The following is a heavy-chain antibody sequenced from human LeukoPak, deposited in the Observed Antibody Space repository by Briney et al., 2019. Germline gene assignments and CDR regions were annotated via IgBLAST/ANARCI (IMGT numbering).Heavy chain of an antibody. V-gene: IGHV3-9*01. J-gene: IGHJ4*02. CDR2: ITWNSYNI. Sequence: GGSLSLSCAASGFTFDGYAMHWVRQAPGKGLEWVSAITWNSYNINYADSVKGRFTISRDNAKNSLYLQMNSLRTEDTALYYCAKDIGPYGSFFDYWGQGTLVTVSS. D-gene: IGHD3-10*01. CDR1: GFTFDGYA. CDR3: AKDIGPYGSFFDY.